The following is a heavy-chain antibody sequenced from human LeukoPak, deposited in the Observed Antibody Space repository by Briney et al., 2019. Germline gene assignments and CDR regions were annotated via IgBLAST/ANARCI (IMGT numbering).Heavy chain of an antibody. CDR3: AKNLLGDAAYSWYFDL. CDR2: MSGSGGST. Sequence: GGSLRLSCAASGFTFNSYAMSWVRQAPGKGLEWVSGMSGSGGSTYYADSVKGRFTISRDNSKNTLYLQMNSLSAEDTAVYYCAKNLLGDAAYSWYFDLWGRGTLVTVSS. J-gene: IGHJ2*01. CDR1: GFTFNSYA. D-gene: IGHD1-26*01. V-gene: IGHV3-23*01.